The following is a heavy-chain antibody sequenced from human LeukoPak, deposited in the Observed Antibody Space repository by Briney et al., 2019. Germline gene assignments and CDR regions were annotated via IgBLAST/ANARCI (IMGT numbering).Heavy chain of an antibody. V-gene: IGHV4-59*01. J-gene: IGHJ6*03. CDR1: GGSISSNY. Sequence: SETLSLTCTISGGSISSNYWGWVRQPPGKGLEYIGYICQSGNNNYNPSLKSRVTFSEETSKNQFSLKLNSVTAADTAVYYCARGLRVRTFGELSWYIDVWGKGTTVIVSS. CDR2: ICQSGNN. D-gene: IGHD3-3*01. CDR3: ARGLRVRTFGELSWYIDV.